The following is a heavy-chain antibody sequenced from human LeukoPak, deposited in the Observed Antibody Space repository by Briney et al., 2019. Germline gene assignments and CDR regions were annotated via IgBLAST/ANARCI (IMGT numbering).Heavy chain of an antibody. Sequence: GASVKVSCKASGYTFTSYYMHWVRQAPGQGLEWMGIINPSGGSTSYAQKFQGRVTMTRDTSTSTVYMELSSLRSEDTAVYYCARAWMSYYSPAPYGSGSYSINWFDPWGQGTLVTVSS. D-gene: IGHD3-10*01. CDR3: ARAWMSYYSPAPYGSGSYSINWFDP. V-gene: IGHV1-46*01. J-gene: IGHJ5*02. CDR1: GYTFTSYY. CDR2: INPSGGST.